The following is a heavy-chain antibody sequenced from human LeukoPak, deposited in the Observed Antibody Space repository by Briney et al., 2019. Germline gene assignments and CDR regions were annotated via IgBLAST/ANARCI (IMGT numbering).Heavy chain of an antibody. J-gene: IGHJ4*02. CDR3: AREGDTAMVTVDY. D-gene: IGHD5-18*01. CDR2: ISSSSSYI. CDR1: GFTFNNYN. Sequence: PGGSLRLSCAVSGFTFNNYNMNWVRQAPGKGLEWVSSISSSSSYIYYADSVKGRFTISRDNAKNSLYLQMNSLRAEDTAVYYCAREGDTAMVTVDYWGQGTLVTVSS. V-gene: IGHV3-21*01.